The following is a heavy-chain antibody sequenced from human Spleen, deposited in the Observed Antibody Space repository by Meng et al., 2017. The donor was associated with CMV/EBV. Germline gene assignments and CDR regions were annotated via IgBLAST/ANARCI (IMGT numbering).Heavy chain of an antibody. CDR1: YTFTTYD. CDR3: ARGVGHDDFWRSNWFDP. J-gene: IGHJ5*02. CDR2: VNPHSGST. D-gene: IGHD3-3*01. V-gene: IGHV1-8*01. Sequence: YTFTTYDISWVRQAAGQGLECMGSVNPHSGSTGYAQKFRGRVTLTSTTSESTAYMELSSLRSDDTAVYYCARGVGHDDFWRSNWFDPWGQGTLVTVSS.